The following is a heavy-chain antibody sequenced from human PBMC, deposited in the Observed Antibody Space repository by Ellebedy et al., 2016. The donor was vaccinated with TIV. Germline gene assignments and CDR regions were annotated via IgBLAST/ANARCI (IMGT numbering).Heavy chain of an antibody. V-gene: IGHV4-34*01. CDR1: IGPFSGYF. CDR2: INHSGTT. J-gene: IGHJ4*02. Sequence: SQTLSLTCXVYIGPFSGYFWSWIRQPPGKGLEWIGEINHSGTTNYNPSLKSRVTISVDTSKNQFSLRLSSVTAADTAVYYCASDSSSWFSWGQGTLVTVSS. CDR3: ASDSSSWFS. D-gene: IGHD6-13*01.